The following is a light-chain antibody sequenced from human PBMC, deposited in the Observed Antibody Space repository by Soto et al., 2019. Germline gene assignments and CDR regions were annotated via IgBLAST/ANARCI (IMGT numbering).Light chain of an antibody. CDR2: KAS. J-gene: IGKJ1*01. Sequence: DIQITQSPSTLSASVGDRVTINCRASQSISSWLAWYQQKPGKAPKLLIYKASSLESGVPSRFSGSGSGTEFTLTISSLQPDDFATYYCQQYDTYKMFGQGTKVEFK. CDR1: QSISSW. V-gene: IGKV1-5*03. CDR3: QQYDTYKM.